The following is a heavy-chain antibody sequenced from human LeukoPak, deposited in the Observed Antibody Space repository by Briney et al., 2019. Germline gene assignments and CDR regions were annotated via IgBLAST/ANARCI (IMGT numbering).Heavy chain of an antibody. D-gene: IGHD6-13*01. CDR2: ISGSGGRK. CDR1: GFTFSSYA. Sequence: KPGGSLRLSCAASGFTFSSYAMSWVRQAPGKGLGWVSAISGSGGRKYYADSVKGRFTISRDNSKNTLYLQMNSLRAEDNAVYYCGKAGTSGRPVDPWGQGTLVTVSS. V-gene: IGHV3-23*01. J-gene: IGHJ5*02. CDR3: GKAGTSGRPVDP.